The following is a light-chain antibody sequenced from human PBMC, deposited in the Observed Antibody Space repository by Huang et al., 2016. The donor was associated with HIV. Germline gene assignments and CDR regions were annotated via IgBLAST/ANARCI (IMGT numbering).Light chain of an antibody. CDR1: QALTNY. Sequence: AIRMTQSPSSLSASTGDRVTITCRANQALTNYLAWYQQKPGKAPKLLIYTASTLQSGVPSRFSGSGSGTNFTRTISCLQAEDFAIYYCQQYYSYPLTFGQGTKVEIK. J-gene: IGKJ1*01. V-gene: IGKV1-8*01. CDR3: QQYYSYPLT. CDR2: TAS.